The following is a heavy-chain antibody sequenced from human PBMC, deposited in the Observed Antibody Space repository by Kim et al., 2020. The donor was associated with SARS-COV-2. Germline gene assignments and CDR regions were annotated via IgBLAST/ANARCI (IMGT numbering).Heavy chain of an antibody. CDR3: VRDRGAGAVKYYGMDV. J-gene: IGHJ6*02. V-gene: IGHV1-69*04. Sequence: SVKVSCKASGDTFNNYAINWVRQAPGQGLEWMGRIIPLLGVVNYAQRVQGRLTITADKSTSTAYMELTNVRSEDTAVFYCVRDRGAGAVKYYGMDVWGQ. CDR1: GDTFNNYA. CDR2: IIPLLGVV.